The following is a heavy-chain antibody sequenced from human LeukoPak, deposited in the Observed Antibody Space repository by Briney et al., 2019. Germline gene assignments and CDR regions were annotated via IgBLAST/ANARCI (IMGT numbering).Heavy chain of an antibody. CDR3: AKDLEASYSGWYFDH. J-gene: IGHJ4*02. CDR2: ITRSGSST. CDR1: GLTFSNFG. Sequence: GGSLRLSCAASGLTFSNFGMNWVRQAPGKGLEWVSSITRSGSSTYYADSVKGRYTISRDNSKSTLYLQMNSLRAEDTAVYYCAKDLEASYSGWYFDHWGQGTLVNVST. V-gene: IGHV3-23*01. D-gene: IGHD6-19*01.